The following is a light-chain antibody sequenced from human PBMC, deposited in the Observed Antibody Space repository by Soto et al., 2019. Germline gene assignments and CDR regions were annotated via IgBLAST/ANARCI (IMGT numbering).Light chain of an antibody. J-gene: IGKJ2*01. CDR1: QSISGW. CDR2: KAS. CDR3: QQYNSFSYT. Sequence: DIQMTQSPSTLSASVGDSVTITCRASQSISGWLAWYQQKPGKAPKLLIYKASSLRSGVPSRFSGSGSGTDFTLTISSLQPDAFATYYCQQYNSFSYTFGQGTKLEI. V-gene: IGKV1-5*03.